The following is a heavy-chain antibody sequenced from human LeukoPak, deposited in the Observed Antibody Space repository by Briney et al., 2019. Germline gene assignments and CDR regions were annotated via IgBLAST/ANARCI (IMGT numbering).Heavy chain of an antibody. CDR2: ISIISSYI. V-gene: IGHV3-21*01. CDR1: GFTFSNYS. Sequence: PGGSLTLAYAPSGFTFSNYSMNWVGQPPGKGRAGVSSISIISSYIYYADSVQDRFTNSRDNAKNSLYLQMNSLRAEHTAVYYCAREGGSSWYSPPHLTPWGQGTLVTVSS. D-gene: IGHD6-13*01. J-gene: IGHJ4*02. CDR3: AREGGSSWYSPPHLTP.